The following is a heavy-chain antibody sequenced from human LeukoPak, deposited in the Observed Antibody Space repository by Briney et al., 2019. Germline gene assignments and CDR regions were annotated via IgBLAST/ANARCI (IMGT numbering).Heavy chain of an antibody. Sequence: GGSLRLSCAASGFTFSACSMNWVRQAPGKGLVWVSGISSDSAYIYYADSVKGRFTVSRDNAKNSLSLHMSSLRAEDTAVYYCARDGSGWSRDYWGQGTLVTVSS. CDR1: GFTFSACS. V-gene: IGHV3-21*01. CDR2: ISSDSAYI. J-gene: IGHJ4*02. D-gene: IGHD2-15*01. CDR3: ARDGSGWSRDY.